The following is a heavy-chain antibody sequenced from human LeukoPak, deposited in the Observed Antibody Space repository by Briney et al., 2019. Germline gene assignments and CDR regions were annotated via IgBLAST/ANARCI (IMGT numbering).Heavy chain of an antibody. D-gene: IGHD5-18*01. CDR2: FDPEEGET. J-gene: IGHJ3*02. CDR3: ATGHMVTSAFDI. CDR1: GYTLTELS. Sequence: ASVTVSCMVSGYTLTELSMHWVRQAPGEGLEWRGGFDPEEGETIYAQKFQGRVTMTEDTSTDTAYMELSSLRSEDTAVYYCATGHMVTSAFDIWGQGTMVTVSS. V-gene: IGHV1-24*01.